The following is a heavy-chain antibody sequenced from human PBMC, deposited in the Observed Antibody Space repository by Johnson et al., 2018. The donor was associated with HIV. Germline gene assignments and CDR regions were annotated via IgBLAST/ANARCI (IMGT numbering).Heavy chain of an antibody. CDR2: ISYDGSNK. Sequence: QVQLVESGGGEVQPGRSLRLSCAASGFTFSGYGMHWVRQAPGKGLEWVAVISYDGSNKYYTESVKGRFTISRDNSKNTLYLQMNSLRAGDTAVYYCASDPLSDAFDIWGQGTMVTVSS. J-gene: IGHJ3*02. V-gene: IGHV3-30*03. CDR1: GFTFSGYG. CDR3: ASDPLSDAFDI.